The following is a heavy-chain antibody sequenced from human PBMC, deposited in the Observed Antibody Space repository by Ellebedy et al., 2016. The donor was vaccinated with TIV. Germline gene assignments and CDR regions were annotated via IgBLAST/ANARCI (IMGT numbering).Heavy chain of an antibody. CDR1: GGSINNYY. D-gene: IGHD1-26*01. Sequence: MPSETLSLTCTVSGGSINNYYWTWIRQPPGKRLEWMGYIHYSGTTNYNPSLNSRVTMSADTSKNQFSLRLGSVTAADTAVYYCVRVCNVCRGSFDYWGQGALVTVSS. V-gene: IGHV4-59*12. CDR2: IHYSGTT. J-gene: IGHJ4*02. CDR3: VRVCNVCRGSFDY.